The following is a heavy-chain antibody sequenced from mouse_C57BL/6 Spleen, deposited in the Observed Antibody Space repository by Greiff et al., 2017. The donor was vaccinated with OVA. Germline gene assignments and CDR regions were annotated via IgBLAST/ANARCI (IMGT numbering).Heavy chain of an antibody. CDR3: AIYYYGSFYAMDY. CDR1: GYTFTSYD. D-gene: IGHD1-1*01. Sequence: VKLMESGPELVKPGASVKLSCKASGYTFTSYDINWVKQRPGQGLEWIGWIYPRDGSTKYNEKFKGKATLTVDTSSSTAYMELHSLTSEDSAVYFCAIYYYGSFYAMDYWGQGTSVTVSS. CDR2: IYPRDGST. V-gene: IGHV1-85*01. J-gene: IGHJ4*01.